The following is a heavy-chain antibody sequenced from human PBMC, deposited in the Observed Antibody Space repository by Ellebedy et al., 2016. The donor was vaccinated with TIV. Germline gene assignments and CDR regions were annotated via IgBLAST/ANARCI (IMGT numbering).Heavy chain of an antibody. J-gene: IGHJ4*02. CDR3: ARIRLDRGSSVPDY. CDR2: IDWDEDK. CDR1: GFSLSTSGMC. D-gene: IGHD6-6*01. Sequence: SGPTLVKPTQTLTLTCTFSGFSLSTSGMCVSWIRQPSGRPLEWLARIDWDEDKSYSTSLETRLSIFKDTSKNLVVLTMTNMAPVDTGTYYCARIRLDRGSSVPDYWGQGTLVTVSS. V-gene: IGHV2-70*11.